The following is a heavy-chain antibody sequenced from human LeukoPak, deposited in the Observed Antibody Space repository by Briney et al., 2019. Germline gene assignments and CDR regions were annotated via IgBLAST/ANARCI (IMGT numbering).Heavy chain of an antibody. CDR3: ARGMVRGVTFTGYYYGMDV. D-gene: IGHD3-10*01. Sequence: PSETLSLTCTVSGGSISSYYWSWIRQPPGKGLEWIGYIYYSGSTNYNPSLKSRVTISVDTSKNQFSLKLSSVTAADTAVYYCARGMVRGVTFTGYYYGMDVWGQGTTVTVSS. V-gene: IGHV4-59*12. CDR1: GGSISSYY. CDR2: IYYSGST. J-gene: IGHJ6*02.